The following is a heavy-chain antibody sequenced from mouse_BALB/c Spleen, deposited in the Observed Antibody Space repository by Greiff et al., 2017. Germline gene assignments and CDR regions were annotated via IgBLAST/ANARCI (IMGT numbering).Heavy chain of an antibody. Sequence: VQLVESGPGLVAPSQSLSITCTVSGFSLTSYGVHWVRQPPGKGLEWLGVIWAGGSTNYNSALMSRLSISKDNSKSQVFLKMNSLQTDDTAMYYCARCGNYVGDAMDYWGQGTSVTVSS. CDR2: IWAGGST. V-gene: IGHV2-9*02. J-gene: IGHJ4*01. D-gene: IGHD2-1*01. CDR1: GFSLTSYG. CDR3: ARCGNYVGDAMDY.